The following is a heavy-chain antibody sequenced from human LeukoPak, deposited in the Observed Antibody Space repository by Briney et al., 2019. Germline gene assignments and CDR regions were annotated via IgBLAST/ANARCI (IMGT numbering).Heavy chain of an antibody. D-gene: IGHD3-16*01. CDR3: ARGGGDASSPGGQLDY. V-gene: IGHV4-59*01. J-gene: IGHJ4*02. CDR1: GGSISSYY. CDR2: IYYSGST. Sequence: SETLSLTCTVSGGSISSYYWSWIRQPPGKGLEWIGYIYYSGSTNYNPSLKSRVTISVDTSKNQFSLKLSSVTAADTAVYYCARGGGDASSPGGQLDYWGQGTLVTVSS.